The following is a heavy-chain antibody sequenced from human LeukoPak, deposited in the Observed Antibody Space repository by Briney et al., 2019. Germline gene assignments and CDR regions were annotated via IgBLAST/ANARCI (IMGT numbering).Heavy chain of an antibody. CDR1: GGSISSGGYC. Sequence: SQTLSLTCTVSGGSISSGGYCWSWIRQHPGKGLEWIGYIYYSGSTYYNPSLKSRVTISVDTSKNQFSLKLSSVTAADTAVYYCARVGIVLPDYWGQGTLVTVSS. D-gene: IGHD7-27*01. V-gene: IGHV4-31*03. CDR3: ARVGIVLPDY. CDR2: IYYSGST. J-gene: IGHJ4*02.